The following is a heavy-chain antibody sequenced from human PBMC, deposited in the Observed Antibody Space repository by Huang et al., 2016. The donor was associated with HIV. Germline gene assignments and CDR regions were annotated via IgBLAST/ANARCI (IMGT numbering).Heavy chain of an antibody. D-gene: IGHD3-22*01. Sequence: QVQLQQRGAELLKPSETLSLTCAVSGGFFSGHYWTWIRQPAGRGLEWIGEIIDSVSTTYSPSRKSRVTIPGDTSQGQFSLKVNAVTDADTSIYYCARMFKYDSGSYWGNDAFDIWGEGTMVTVSS. CDR3: ARMFKYDSGSYWGNDAFDI. CDR2: IIDSVST. J-gene: IGHJ3*02. CDR1: GGFFSGHY. V-gene: IGHV4-34*02.